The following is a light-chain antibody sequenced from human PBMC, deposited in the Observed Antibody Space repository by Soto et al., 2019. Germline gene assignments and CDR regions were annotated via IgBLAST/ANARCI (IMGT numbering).Light chain of an antibody. CDR3: SSFASSNTWV. J-gene: IGLJ3*02. CDR1: SSDVGAYNY. V-gene: IGLV2-8*01. Sequence: QSALTQPPSASGSPGQSVTISCTGTSSDVGAYNYVSWYQQHAGKATKLVIYEVTKRPSGVPDRFSGSKSANTASLTVSGLQAEDEADYSGSSFASSNTWVFGGVTKLTVL. CDR2: EVT.